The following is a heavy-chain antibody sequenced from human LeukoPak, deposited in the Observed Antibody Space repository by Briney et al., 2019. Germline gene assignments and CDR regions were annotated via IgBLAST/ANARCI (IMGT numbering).Heavy chain of an antibody. D-gene: IGHD2-15*01. CDR3: ASKLNQAATGDWPYSY. Sequence: VASVKVSCKASGYTFTAFDINWVRQATGQGLEWMGWMNPNSGNTGYAQKFQGRVTITRNTSISTAYMELSSLRSEDTAVYYCASKLNQAATGDWPYSYWGQGTLVTVSS. V-gene: IGHV1-8*03. CDR2: MNPNSGNT. CDR1: GYTFTAFD. J-gene: IGHJ4*02.